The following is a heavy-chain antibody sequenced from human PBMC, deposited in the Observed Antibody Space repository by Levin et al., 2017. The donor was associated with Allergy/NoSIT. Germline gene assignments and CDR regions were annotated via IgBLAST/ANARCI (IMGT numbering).Heavy chain of an antibody. CDR1: GYTFTSYD. J-gene: IGHJ1*01. Sequence: PGESLKISCKASGYTFTSYDINWVRQATGQGLEWMGWMNPNSGNTGFAQKFQGRVTMTRNASINTAYMELSSLTSEDTAVYYCAKREYCSGGPCQIPSYGDYLRFQHWGQGTLVTVSS. CDR2: MNPNSGNT. D-gene: IGHD2-15*01. V-gene: IGHV1-8*01. CDR3: AKREYCSGGPCQIPSYGDYLRFQH.